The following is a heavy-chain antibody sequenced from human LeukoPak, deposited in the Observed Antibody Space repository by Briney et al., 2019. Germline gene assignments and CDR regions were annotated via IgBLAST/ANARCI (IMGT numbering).Heavy chain of an antibody. CDR3: ASGYCSGGHCYSVYFQH. V-gene: IGHV3-53*01. D-gene: IGHD2-15*01. Sequence: GVSLRLSCAACGLTDSSNYMSGVRQAPGKGLVGGSVIYSGGNTYYGDSVKGRFTISRDNSKNTLYLQMNSLRAEDTAVYYCASGYCSGGHCYSVYFQHWGQGTLVTVSS. J-gene: IGHJ1*01. CDR2: IYSGGNT. CDR1: GLTDSSNY.